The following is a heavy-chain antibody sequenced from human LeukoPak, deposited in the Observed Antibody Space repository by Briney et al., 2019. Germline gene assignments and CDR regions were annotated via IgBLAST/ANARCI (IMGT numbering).Heavy chain of an antibody. D-gene: IGHD6-13*01. Sequence: ASETLSLTCTVSGGSISSSSYYWGWIRQPPGKGLEWIGSIYYSGSTYYNPSLKSRVTISVDTSKNQFSLKLSSVTAADTAVYYCARVEQQLVDYWGQGTLVTVSS. CDR2: IYYSGST. V-gene: IGHV4-39*07. CDR1: GGSISSSSYY. CDR3: ARVEQQLVDY. J-gene: IGHJ4*02.